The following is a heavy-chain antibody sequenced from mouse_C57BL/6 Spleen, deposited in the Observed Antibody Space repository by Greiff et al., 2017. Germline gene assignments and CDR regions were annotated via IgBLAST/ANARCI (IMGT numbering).Heavy chain of an antibody. Sequence: QVQLQQPGAELVKPGASVKLSCKASGYTFTSYWMHWVKQRPGQGLEWIGMIHPNSGSTNYNEKFKSKATLTVDKSSSTAYMQLSSLTSEDSAVYYWASDSSGWFAYWGQGTLVTVSA. CDR1: GYTFTSYW. V-gene: IGHV1-64*01. D-gene: IGHD3-2*02. CDR3: ASDSSGWFAY. CDR2: IHPNSGST. J-gene: IGHJ3*01.